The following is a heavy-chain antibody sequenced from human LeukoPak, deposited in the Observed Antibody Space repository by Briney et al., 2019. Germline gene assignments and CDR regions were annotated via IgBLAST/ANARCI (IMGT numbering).Heavy chain of an antibody. CDR1: GFTFSSYG. CDR3: AGRGSGSYFDY. J-gene: IGHJ4*02. V-gene: IGHV3-23*01. CDR2: ISGSGGST. D-gene: IGHD3-10*01. Sequence: GGSLRLSCAASGFTFSSYGMSWVRQAPGKGLEWVSAISGSGGSTYYADSVKGRFTISRDNSKNTLYLQMNSLRAEHTAVYYCAGRGSGSYFDYWGQGTLVTVSS.